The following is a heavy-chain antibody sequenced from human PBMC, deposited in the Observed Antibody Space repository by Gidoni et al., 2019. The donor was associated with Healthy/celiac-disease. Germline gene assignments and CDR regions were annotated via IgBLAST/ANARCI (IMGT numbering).Heavy chain of an antibody. CDR2: ISGSGGST. Sequence: EVQLLESGGGLVQPGGSLRLSCAASGFTFSSSAMSWVRQAPGKGLEWVSAISGSGGSTYYADSVKGRFTISRDNSKNTLYLQMNSLRAEDTAVYYCAKDPGIAAAGTGTTALIFDYWGQGTLVTVSS. V-gene: IGHV3-23*01. J-gene: IGHJ4*02. CDR3: AKDPGIAAAGTGTTALIFDY. CDR1: GFTFSSSA. D-gene: IGHD6-13*01.